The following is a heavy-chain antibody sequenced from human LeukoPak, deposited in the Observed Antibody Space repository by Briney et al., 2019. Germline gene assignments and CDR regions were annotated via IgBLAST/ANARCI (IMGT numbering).Heavy chain of an antibody. Sequence: GGSLRLSCAASGFIFYYYCMSWVRQAPGKGLEYVSDINWYGGSIGYAASVKGRFTISRDNAKNSLYLQMNSLRGEDTALYYCARSYSSACSYYFVYWGQGTLVTVSS. J-gene: IGHJ4*02. CDR1: GFIFYYYC. D-gene: IGHD6-6*01. CDR3: ARSYSSACSYYFVY. CDR2: INWYGGSI. V-gene: IGHV3-20*04.